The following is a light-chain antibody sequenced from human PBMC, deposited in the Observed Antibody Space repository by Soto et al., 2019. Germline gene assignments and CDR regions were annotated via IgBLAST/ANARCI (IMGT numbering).Light chain of an antibody. V-gene: IGKV3-15*01. Sequence: EIVVTQSPASLSVSRGEXVXLSCIASQSVRNKVAWYQQKPGQTPRVIIYDTSTRAADIPARFSGSGYGTYFTLTISSLQSEDFAVYYCQQYNIWRSITFGPGTRLEIK. J-gene: IGKJ5*01. CDR2: DTS. CDR1: QSVRNK. CDR3: QQYNIWRSIT.